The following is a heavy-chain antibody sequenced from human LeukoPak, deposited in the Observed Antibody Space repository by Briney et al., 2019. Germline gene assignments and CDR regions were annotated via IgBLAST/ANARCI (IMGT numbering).Heavy chain of an antibody. D-gene: IGHD6-13*01. CDR1: GFTFSSYD. Sequence: GGSLRLSCAASGFTFSSYDMHWVRQATGEGLEWVSAIGTAGDTYYPGSVKGRFTISRENAKNSLYLQMNSLRAGDTAVYYCAREAAALNAFDIWGQGTMVTVSS. V-gene: IGHV3-13*01. CDR3: AREAAALNAFDI. J-gene: IGHJ3*02. CDR2: IGTAGDT.